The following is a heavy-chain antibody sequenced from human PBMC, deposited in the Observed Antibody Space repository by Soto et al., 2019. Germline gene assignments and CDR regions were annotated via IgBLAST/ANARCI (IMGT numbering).Heavy chain of an antibody. V-gene: IGHV1-69*04. Sequence: SVKVSCKASGCTFSSYTISWVRQAPGQGLEWMGRIIPILGIANYAQKFQGRVTITADKSTSTAYMELSSLRSEDTAVYYCARDLSTSCPMDVWGQGTTVTVSS. D-gene: IGHD2-2*01. CDR3: ARDLSTSCPMDV. J-gene: IGHJ6*02. CDR1: GCTFSSYT. CDR2: IIPILGIA.